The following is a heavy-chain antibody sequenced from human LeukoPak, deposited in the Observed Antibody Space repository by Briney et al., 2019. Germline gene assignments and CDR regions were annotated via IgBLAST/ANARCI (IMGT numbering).Heavy chain of an antibody. CDR1: GGSFSGHY. D-gene: IGHD6-19*01. J-gene: IGHJ4*02. Sequence: SETLSLTCAVYGGSFSGHYWSWIRQPPGKGLEWIGEINHSGSTNYNPSLKSRVTISVDTSKNQFSLKLSSVIVADTAVYYCARDDSVVGTAYDYWGQGTLVTVSS. CDR3: ARDDSVVGTAYDY. CDR2: INHSGST. V-gene: IGHV4-34*01.